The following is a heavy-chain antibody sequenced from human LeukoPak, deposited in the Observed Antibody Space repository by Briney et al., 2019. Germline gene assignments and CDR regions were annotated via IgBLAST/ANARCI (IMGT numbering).Heavy chain of an antibody. CDR1: GFTVSIKY. Sequence: GGSLRLSCAASGFTVSIKYMSCVRQTPGKGLQWVALIYSSGDAYTPDSVKGRFTISRDDSENTLYLHMDSLRADDTAVYYCASGYYFVSGSYGYLDYWGQGTLVTVSS. CDR3: ASGYYFVSGSYGYLDY. J-gene: IGHJ4*02. CDR2: IYSSGDA. V-gene: IGHV3-53*01. D-gene: IGHD3-10*01.